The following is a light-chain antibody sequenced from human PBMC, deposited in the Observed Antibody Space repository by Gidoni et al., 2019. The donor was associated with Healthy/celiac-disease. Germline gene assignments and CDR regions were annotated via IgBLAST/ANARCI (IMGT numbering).Light chain of an antibody. Sequence: EIVLPQSPGTLSLSPGERATLSCRASQSVRSSYLAWYQQKPGQAPRLLIYGASSRATGIPDRVSGSGSGTDVTLTISRREPEDFAVYYCQQYGSSPTWTFGQGTKVEIK. CDR1: QSVRSSY. CDR2: GAS. CDR3: QQYGSSPTWT. V-gene: IGKV3-20*01. J-gene: IGKJ1*01.